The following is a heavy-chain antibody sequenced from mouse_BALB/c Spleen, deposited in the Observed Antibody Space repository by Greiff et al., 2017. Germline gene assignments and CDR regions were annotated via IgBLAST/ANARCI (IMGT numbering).Heavy chain of an antibody. V-gene: IGHV1-85*01. Sequence: QVQLKQSGAELVKPGASVKLSCKASGYTFTSYDINWVRQRPEQGLEWIGWIFPGDGSTKYNEKFKGKATLTTDKSSSTAYMQLSRLTSEDSAVYFCVTTVVAYWYFDVWGAGTTVTVSS. CDR2: IFPGDGST. CDR3: VTTVVAYWYFDV. D-gene: IGHD1-1*01. CDR1: GYTFTSYD. J-gene: IGHJ1*01.